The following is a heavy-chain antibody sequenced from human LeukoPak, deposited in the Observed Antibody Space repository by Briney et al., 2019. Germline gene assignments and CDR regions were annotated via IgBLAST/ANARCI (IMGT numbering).Heavy chain of an antibody. CDR3: AVPLRDGYNPMDY. V-gene: IGHV1-46*01. J-gene: IGHJ4*02. D-gene: IGHD5-24*01. Sequence: ASVKVSCKASGYTFTGYYMHWVRQAPGQGLEWMGIINPSGGSTSYAQKFQGRATMTRDTSTSTVYMELSSLRSEDTAVYYCAVPLRDGYNPMDYWGQGTLVTVSS. CDR2: INPSGGST. CDR1: GYTFTGYY.